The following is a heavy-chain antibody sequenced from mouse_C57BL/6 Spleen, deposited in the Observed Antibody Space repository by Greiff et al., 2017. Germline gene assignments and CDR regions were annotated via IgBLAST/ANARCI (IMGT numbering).Heavy chain of an antibody. D-gene: IGHD1-1*01. CDR2: INPYNGGT. V-gene: IGHV1-19*01. CDR3: ARCLITTVMDY. J-gene: IGHJ4*01. CDR1: GYTFTDYY. Sequence: VQLQQSGPVLVKPGASVKMSCKASGYTFTDYYMNWVKQSHGKSLEWIGDINPYNGGTSYNQKFKGKATLTVDKSSSTAYMELNRLTSEDSAVYYCARCLITTVMDYWGKGTTVTVSS.